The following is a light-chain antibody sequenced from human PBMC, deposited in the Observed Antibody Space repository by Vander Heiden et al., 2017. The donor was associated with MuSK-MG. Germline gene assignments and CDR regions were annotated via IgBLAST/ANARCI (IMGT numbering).Light chain of an antibody. V-gene: IGKV3-20*01. CDR3: QQYSNAPPWT. CDR2: VAA. Sequence: EIVLTQSPETLSLSPGERTTLCCRASQSVSSRYVAWYQQRPGQAPRLLIYVAASRATGTPDRFSGSGSGTDFTLTISRLEPEDFAVYYCQQYSNAPPWTFGQGTKVXIK. CDR1: QSVSSRY. J-gene: IGKJ1*01.